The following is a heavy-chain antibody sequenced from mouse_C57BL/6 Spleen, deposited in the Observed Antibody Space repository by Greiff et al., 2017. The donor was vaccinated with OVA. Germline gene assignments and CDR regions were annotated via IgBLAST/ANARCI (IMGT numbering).Heavy chain of an antibody. V-gene: IGHV1-18*01. J-gene: IGHJ1*03. CDR3: ARGYDYSYWYFDV. CDR2: INPNNGGT. CDR1: GYTFTDYN. Sequence: EVQLQQSGPELVKPGASVKIPCKASGYTFTDYNMDWVKQSHGKSLEWIGDINPNNGGTIYNQKFKGKATLTVDKSSSTAYMELRSLTSEDTAVYYCARGYDYSYWYFDVWGTGTTVTVSS. D-gene: IGHD2-4*01.